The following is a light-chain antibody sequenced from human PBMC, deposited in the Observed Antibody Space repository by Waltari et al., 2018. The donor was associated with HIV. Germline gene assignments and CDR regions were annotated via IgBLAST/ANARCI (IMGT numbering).Light chain of an antibody. J-gene: IGLJ2*01. CDR1: KSNIGNHY. Sequence: QSVLTQPPSVSAAPGQKVTIPCSGSKSNIGNHYVSWYQSLPGTAPKLLIYDNNKRPSGIPDRFSGSKSGTSATLGITGLQTGDEADYYCGTWDSSLSAGVFGGGTKLTVL. CDR2: DNN. V-gene: IGLV1-51*01. CDR3: GTWDSSLSAGV.